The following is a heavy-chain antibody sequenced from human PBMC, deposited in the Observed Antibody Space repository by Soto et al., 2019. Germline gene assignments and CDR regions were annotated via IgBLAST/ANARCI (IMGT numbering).Heavy chain of an antibody. CDR3: ASTGRGYDWNYYYYGMDV. V-gene: IGHV1-69*06. CDR2: IIPIFGTA. Sequence: QVQLVQSGAEVKKPGSSVKVSCKASGGTFSSYAISWVRQAPGQGLEWMGGIIPIFGTANYAQKFQGRVTITADKSTSTAYMELSSLRSEDTAVYYCASTGRGYDWNYYYYGMDVWGQGTTVTVSS. J-gene: IGHJ6*02. D-gene: IGHD5-12*01. CDR1: GGTFSSYA.